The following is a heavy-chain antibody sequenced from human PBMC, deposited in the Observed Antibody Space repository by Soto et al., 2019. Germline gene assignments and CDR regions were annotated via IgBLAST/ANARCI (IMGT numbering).Heavy chain of an antibody. J-gene: IGHJ4*02. D-gene: IGHD5-18*01. CDR3: ARAIRGFSYVVDY. Sequence: PGGSLRLSCAASGFTFSSHSISWVRQAPGKGLEWASYISGSGATKYYADSVKGRFTISRDNARNSLYLQMSSLSDEDTAVYYCARAIRGFSYVVDYWGQGTLVTVSS. CDR2: ISGSGATK. CDR1: GFTFSSHS. V-gene: IGHV3-48*02.